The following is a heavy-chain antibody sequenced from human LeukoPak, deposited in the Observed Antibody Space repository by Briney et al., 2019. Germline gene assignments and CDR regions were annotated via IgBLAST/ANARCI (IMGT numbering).Heavy chain of an antibody. Sequence: GGSLRLSCAASGFTFSSYSMNWVRQAPGKVREWVASISSSSSYIYYADSVKGRFTISRDNAKNSLYLQMNSLRAEDTAVYSCARGGRGYSGYEVDYWGQGTLVTVSS. V-gene: IGHV3-21*01. CDR1: GFTFSSYS. J-gene: IGHJ4*02. D-gene: IGHD5-12*01. CDR3: ARGGRGYSGYEVDY. CDR2: ISSSSSYI.